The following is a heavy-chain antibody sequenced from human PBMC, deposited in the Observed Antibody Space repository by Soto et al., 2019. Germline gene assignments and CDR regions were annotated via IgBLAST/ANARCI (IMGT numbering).Heavy chain of an antibody. CDR1: GFTFRSYG. CDR2: ISDDGREK. Sequence: GGSLRLSCATSGFTFRSYGFHWVRQAPGKGLKWVAMISDDGREKYYADSLKGRFTISRDNSKNTVYLQMNSLRVEDTAVYYCARIFRSYGMDVWGQGTTVTVS. CDR3: ARIFRSYGMDV. J-gene: IGHJ6*02. V-gene: IGHV3-33*01.